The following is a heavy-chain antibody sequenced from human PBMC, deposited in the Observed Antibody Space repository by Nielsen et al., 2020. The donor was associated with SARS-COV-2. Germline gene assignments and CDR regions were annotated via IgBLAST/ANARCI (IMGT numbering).Heavy chain of an antibody. J-gene: IGHJ4*02. V-gene: IGHV4-61*08. D-gene: IGHD3/OR15-3a*01. CDR1: GGSISSGGYY. CDR3: ARGGLAPNS. Sequence: SETLSLTCTVSGGSISSGGYYWGWIRQPPGKGLESIGYIYYSGNTNYNPSLKSRVTISIDTSKKQFSLKLTSVTAADTAVYFCARGGLAPNSWGQGTLVTVSS. CDR2: IYYSGNT.